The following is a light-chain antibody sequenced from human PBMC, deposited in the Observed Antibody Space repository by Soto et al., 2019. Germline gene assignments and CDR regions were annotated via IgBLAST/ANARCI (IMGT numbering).Light chain of an antibody. CDR2: GAS. CDR1: QSVSSN. J-gene: IGKJ1*01. CDR3: QHHNNLPRT. V-gene: IGKV3-15*01. Sequence: PANVPVSGEERTSLSCRASQSVSSNLAWYQQKPGQAPRLLIYGASTRATGIPARFIVSGSGTEFTLTFSILQPEDPPFYSSQHHNNLPRTFPQGTKVDIK.